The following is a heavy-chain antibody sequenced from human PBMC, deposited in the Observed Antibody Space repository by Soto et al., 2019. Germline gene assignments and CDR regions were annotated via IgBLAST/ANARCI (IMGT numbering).Heavy chain of an antibody. CDR3: ATLPPRIVVVVSPIPT. CDR1: GGSISRSAYY. CDR2: IYYSGGST. J-gene: IGHJ5*02. Sequence: ETLSLTCTVSGGSISRSAYYWGWIRQPPGKGLEWIGSIYYSGGSTYYNPSLKSRVTMSVDTSKNQFSLELNSVTAADTAVYYCATLPPRIVVVVSPIPTWGQGTPVTVSS. V-gene: IGHV4-39*01. D-gene: IGHD2-21*02.